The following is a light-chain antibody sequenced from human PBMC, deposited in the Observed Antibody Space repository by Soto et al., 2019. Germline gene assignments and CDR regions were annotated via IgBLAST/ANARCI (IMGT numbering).Light chain of an antibody. CDR2: KAS. V-gene: IGKV1-5*03. CDR3: QHYNRYSEA. CDR1: QTISSW. J-gene: IGKJ1*01. Sequence: DMQMTPSPSTLSGSVGERVTSSCXASQTISSWLAWYQQKPGKAPKXXIYKASTLKSGVPSRFSGSGSGTEFTLTISSLQPDDFATYYCQHYNRYSEAFGQGTKVDIK.